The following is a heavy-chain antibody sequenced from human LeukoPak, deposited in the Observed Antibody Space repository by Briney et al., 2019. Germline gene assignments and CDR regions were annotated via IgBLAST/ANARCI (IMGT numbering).Heavy chain of an antibody. J-gene: IGHJ4*02. CDR3: ARDKYYYDSSGYYYFLY. CDR1: GGSISSRSYY. D-gene: IGHD3-22*01. Sequence: SETLSLTCTVSGGSISSRSYYWGWIRQPPGKGLEWIGRIYTSGSTNYNPSLKSRVTMSVDTSKNQFSLKLSSVTAADTAVYYCARDKYYYDSSGYYYFLYWGQGTLVTVSS. CDR2: IYTSGST. V-gene: IGHV4-39*07.